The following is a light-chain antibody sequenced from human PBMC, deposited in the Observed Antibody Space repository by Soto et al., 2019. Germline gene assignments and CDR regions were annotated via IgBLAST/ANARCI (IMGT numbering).Light chain of an antibody. J-gene: IGLJ3*02. CDR3: QSSDRGDTYWV. Sequence: SYELTQPPSVSVSPGQTAGIACSGDALPKQYAYWYQQKPGQAPVLLIYKDKERPSGIPERFSGSSSGTTVTLTIGGVQAEDEADYYCQSSDRGDTYWVFGGGTKLTVL. CDR1: ALPKQY. V-gene: IGLV3-25*02. CDR2: KDK.